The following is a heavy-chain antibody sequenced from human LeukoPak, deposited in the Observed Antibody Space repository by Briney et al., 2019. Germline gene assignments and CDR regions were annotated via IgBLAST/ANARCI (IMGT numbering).Heavy chain of an antibody. J-gene: IGHJ4*02. V-gene: IGHV3-48*02. Sequence: GGSLRLSCAASGFTFSIYSMNWVRQAPGKGLEWVSYISTSSGTYYADSVKGRLTISRDNDKNSLYLQMNGPRDEDTAVYYCARDLNWGFDYWGQGTLVTVSS. D-gene: IGHD7-27*01. CDR2: ISTSSGT. CDR1: GFTFSIYS. CDR3: ARDLNWGFDY.